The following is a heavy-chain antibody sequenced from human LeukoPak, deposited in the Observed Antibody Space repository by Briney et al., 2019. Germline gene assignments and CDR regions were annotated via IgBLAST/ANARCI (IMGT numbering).Heavy chain of an antibody. CDR3: TTVSYVGGY. V-gene: IGHV3-15*01. D-gene: IGHD3-10*02. Sequence: PGGSLRLSCAASGLTFTNAWMSWDRHAPGKGLEWVCHIISQADGGTTDYAAPVKGRFTISRDDSKNTLYLQMRSLKTEDTAVYYCTTVSYVGGYWGQGTLVSVP. CDR2: IISQADGGTT. J-gene: IGHJ4*02. CDR1: GLTFTNAW.